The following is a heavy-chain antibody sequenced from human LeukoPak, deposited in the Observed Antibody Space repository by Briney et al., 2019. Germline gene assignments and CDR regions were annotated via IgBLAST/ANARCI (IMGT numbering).Heavy chain of an antibody. J-gene: IGHJ6*02. V-gene: IGHV1-24*01. Sequence: ASVKVSCKVSGYTLTELSMHWVRQAHGQGHEWKGGFDPEDGETIYAQKFQGRVTMTEDTSTDTAYMELSSLRSEDTAVYYCANGIAVGPCGMDVWGQGTTVTVSS. CDR1: GYTLTELS. CDR2: FDPEDGET. CDR3: ANGIAVGPCGMDV. D-gene: IGHD6-19*01.